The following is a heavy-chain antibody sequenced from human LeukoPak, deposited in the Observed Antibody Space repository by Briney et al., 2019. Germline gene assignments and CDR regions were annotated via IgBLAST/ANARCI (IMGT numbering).Heavy chain of an antibody. D-gene: IGHD2-2*01. CDR1: GYTFTKYG. CDR2: ISVYNGNT. CDR3: ARVDCSSTSCYLMSSLYYYGMDV. V-gene: IGHV1-18*01. J-gene: IGHJ6*02. Sequence: ASVTVSCKASGYTFTKYGVSWVRQAPGQGLEWMGWISVYNGNTEYAQKLQGRVTMTTDTSTTTAYMELRSLRSDDTAVYYCARVDCSSTSCYLMSSLYYYGMDVWGQGTTVSVSS.